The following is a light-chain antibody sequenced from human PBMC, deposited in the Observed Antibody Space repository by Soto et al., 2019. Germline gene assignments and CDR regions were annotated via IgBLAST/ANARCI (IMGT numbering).Light chain of an antibody. CDR2: LGS. V-gene: IGKV2-28*01. J-gene: IGKJ3*01. CDR3: MEALQTPLT. Sequence: DIVMTQSPLSLPVTPGEPASISCRSSQSLLHTNGYNYLDWYLQKPGQSPQLLIYLGSNRASGVPDRFSGSGSCTDFTLKISRVEAEDVGVYYCMEALQTPLTFGPGTTVDIK. CDR1: QSLLHTNGYNY.